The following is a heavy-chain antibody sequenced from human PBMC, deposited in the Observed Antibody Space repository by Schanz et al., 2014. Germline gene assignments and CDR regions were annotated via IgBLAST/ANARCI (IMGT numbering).Heavy chain of an antibody. Sequence: EVRLVESGGGLVKPGGSLRLSCAASGFSFSTYGMTWVRQAPGKGREWVSSISSSIMYIYQADSMRGRFTISRDNAKNSLYLQVNTLSAEDTAVYYCVRDKKGFVAVAGRAPFDYWGQGTLVTVSS. CDR3: VRDKKGFVAVAGRAPFDY. CDR1: GFSFSTYG. CDR2: ISSSIMYI. J-gene: IGHJ4*02. D-gene: IGHD6-19*01. V-gene: IGHV3-21*01.